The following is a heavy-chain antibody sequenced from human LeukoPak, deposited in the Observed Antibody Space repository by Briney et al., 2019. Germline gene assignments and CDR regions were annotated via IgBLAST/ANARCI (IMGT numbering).Heavy chain of an antibody. V-gene: IGHV1-18*01. D-gene: IGHD3-22*01. Sequence: ASAKVSCKASGYTFTSYGISWVRQAPGQGLEWMGWISAYNGNTNYAQKLQGRVTMTTDTSTSTAYMELRSLRSDDTAVYYCARDPYYDSSGYTYFDYWGQGTLVTVSS. CDR3: ARDPYYDSSGYTYFDY. CDR2: ISAYNGNT. J-gene: IGHJ4*02. CDR1: GYTFTSYG.